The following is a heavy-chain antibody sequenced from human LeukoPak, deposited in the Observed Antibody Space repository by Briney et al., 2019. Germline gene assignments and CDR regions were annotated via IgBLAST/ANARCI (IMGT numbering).Heavy chain of an antibody. Sequence: SETLSLTCTVSGGSISSYYWSWIRQPPGKGLEWIGYIYYSGSTNYNPSLKSRVTISVDTSKNQFSLKLSSVTAADMAVYYCARDPSDGSGYYDYWGQGTLVTVSS. CDR2: IYYSGST. CDR1: GGSISSYY. J-gene: IGHJ4*02. D-gene: IGHD3-22*01. V-gene: IGHV4-59*01. CDR3: ARDPSDGSGYYDY.